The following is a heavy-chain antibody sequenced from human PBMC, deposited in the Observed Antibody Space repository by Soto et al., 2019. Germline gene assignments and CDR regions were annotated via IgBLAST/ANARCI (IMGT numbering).Heavy chain of an antibody. D-gene: IGHD2-15*01. J-gene: IGHJ4*02. CDR1: GGSISSGGYY. V-gene: IGHV4-31*03. CDR3: ASVHGSGGSCPYYFDY. CDR2: IYYSGST. Sequence: SETLSLTCTVSGGSISSGGYYWSWIRQHPGKGLEWIGYIYYSGSTYYNPSLKSRVTISVDTSKNQFSLKLSSVTAADTAVYYCASVHGSGGSCPYYFDYWGQGTLVTVSS.